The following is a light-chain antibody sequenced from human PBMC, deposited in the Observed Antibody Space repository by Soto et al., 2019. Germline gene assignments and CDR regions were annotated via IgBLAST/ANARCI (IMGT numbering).Light chain of an antibody. CDR2: GAS. CDR3: QRYNSWPLT. CDR1: QGVGAT. J-gene: IGKJ4*01. Sequence: EIVMTQSPATLSVSPGERVTLSCRASQGVGATLAWYQHKPGQTPRLLIYGASTRATGIPARFSGSGSGTEFTLTIDSLQSEDFAVYYCQRYNSWPLTFGGGTKVDIK. V-gene: IGKV3-15*01.